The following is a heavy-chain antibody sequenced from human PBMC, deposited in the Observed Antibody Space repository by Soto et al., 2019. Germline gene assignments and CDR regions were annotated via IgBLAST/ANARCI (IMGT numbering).Heavy chain of an antibody. D-gene: IGHD5-12*01. Sequence: GSLILSRAASGFTFSNAWMNLVRQAPGKGLEWVGLIKSKTDGGTIDYPAPVKGRFIISRDDSRNTLYLQMNSLKTEDTAVYYCTTAHPRGPDYWGQGTLVTVSS. CDR3: TTAHPRGPDY. CDR1: GFTFSNAW. CDR2: IKSKTDGGTI. V-gene: IGHV3-15*01. J-gene: IGHJ4*02.